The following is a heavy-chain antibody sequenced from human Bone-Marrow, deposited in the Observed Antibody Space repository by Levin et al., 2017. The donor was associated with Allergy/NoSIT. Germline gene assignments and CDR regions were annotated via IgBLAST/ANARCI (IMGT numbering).Heavy chain of an antibody. CDR3: ARLTTVTTNGMDV. J-gene: IGHJ6*02. Sequence: SETLSLTCTVSGGSISSYYWSWIRQPPVKGLEWIGYIYYSGSTNYNPSLKSRVSISVDTSKNQFSLKLSSVTAADTAVYYCARLTTVTTNGMDVWGQGTTVTVSS. V-gene: IGHV4-59*08. D-gene: IGHD4-17*01. CDR1: GGSISSYY. CDR2: IYYSGST.